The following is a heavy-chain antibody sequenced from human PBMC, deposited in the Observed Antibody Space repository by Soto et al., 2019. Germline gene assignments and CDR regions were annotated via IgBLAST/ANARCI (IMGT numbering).Heavy chain of an antibody. V-gene: IGHV3-23*01. Sequence: EVQLLESGGGLIQPGGSLRLSCAASGFTFSSYAMSWVRQAPGKGLEWVSGISGGGGGRYYADSVKGRFTISRDNSQDTLYLQWNSLRAEDTAVYYCAKEGQPGIAAADFDSWGQGTLVTVSS. CDR2: ISGGGGGR. J-gene: IGHJ4*02. CDR1: GFTFSSYA. CDR3: AKEGQPGIAAADFDS. D-gene: IGHD6-13*01.